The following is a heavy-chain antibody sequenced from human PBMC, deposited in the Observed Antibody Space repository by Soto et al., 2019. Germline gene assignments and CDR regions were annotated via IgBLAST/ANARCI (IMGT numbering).Heavy chain of an antibody. CDR3: ARDSSSWNYLV. CDR1: GGSISSYY. D-gene: IGHD1-7*01. Sequence: SETLSLTGTVSGGSISSYYWTWIRQPPGKGLEWIGYIYHSGSTNYNPSLKSRVAISVDMSKNQFFLKLSSVTAADTAVYYCARDSSSWNYLVWGQGTLVTVSS. J-gene: IGHJ4*02. CDR2: IYHSGST. V-gene: IGHV4-59*12.